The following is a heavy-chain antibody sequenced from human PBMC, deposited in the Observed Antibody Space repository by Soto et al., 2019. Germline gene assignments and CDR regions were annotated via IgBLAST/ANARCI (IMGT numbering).Heavy chain of an antibody. Sequence: QLQLQESGSGLVKPSQTLSLTCAVSGGSISSGGYSCSWIRQPPGKGLEWIGYIYHSGSTYYNPSLKSRVTISGDRSKNQFSLKLSSVTAADTAVYYCARGSYDSSGYYYFDYWGQGTLVTVSS. CDR1: GGSISSGGYS. CDR3: ARGSYDSSGYYYFDY. CDR2: IYHSGST. V-gene: IGHV4-30-2*01. D-gene: IGHD3-22*01. J-gene: IGHJ4*02.